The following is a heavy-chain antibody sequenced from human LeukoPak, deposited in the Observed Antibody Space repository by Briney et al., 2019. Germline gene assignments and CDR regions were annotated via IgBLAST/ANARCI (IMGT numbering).Heavy chain of an antibody. V-gene: IGHV3-23*01. Sequence: GGSLRLSCAASGFTFRVYSMNWVRQAPGKGLEWVSAISGSGGSTYYADSVKGRFTISRDNSKNTLYLQMNSLRAEDTAVYYCAKGSYIVVVPAAKSFDYWGQGTLVTVSS. CDR3: AKGSYIVVVPAAKSFDY. CDR1: GFTFRVYS. J-gene: IGHJ4*02. CDR2: ISGSGGST. D-gene: IGHD2-2*01.